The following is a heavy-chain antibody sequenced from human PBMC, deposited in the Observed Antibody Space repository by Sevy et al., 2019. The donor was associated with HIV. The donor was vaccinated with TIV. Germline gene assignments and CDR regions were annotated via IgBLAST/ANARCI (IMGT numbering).Heavy chain of an antibody. CDR3: ARVRDFTGIDY. Sequence: PAASVKVSCKASGYTFTSYDINWVRQATGQGLEWMGWMNPNSGNTGYAQKFQGRVTMTRNTSISTAYMELSSLGSEETAVYYCARVRDFTGIDYWGQGTLVTVSS. CDR1: GYTFTSYD. J-gene: IGHJ4*02. V-gene: IGHV1-8*01. D-gene: IGHD3-3*01. CDR2: MNPNSGNT.